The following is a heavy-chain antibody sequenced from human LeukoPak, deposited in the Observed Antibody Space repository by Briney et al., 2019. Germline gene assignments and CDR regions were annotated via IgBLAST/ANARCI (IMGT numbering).Heavy chain of an antibody. CDR3: AKSEGYSSGYPDY. D-gene: IGHD3-22*01. Sequence: GGSLRLSCAASGFTFDDYAMHWVRQAPGKGLEWVSGISWNSGSIGYADSVKGRFTISRDNAKNSLYLQMNSLRAEDTALYYCAKSEGYSSGYPDYWGQGTLVTVSS. CDR1: GFTFDDYA. J-gene: IGHJ4*02. V-gene: IGHV3-9*01. CDR2: ISWNSGSI.